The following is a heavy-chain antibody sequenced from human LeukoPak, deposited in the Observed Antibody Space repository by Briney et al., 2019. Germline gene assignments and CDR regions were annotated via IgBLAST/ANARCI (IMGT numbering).Heavy chain of an antibody. CDR2: IYYSGST. CDR1: GGSINSYY. J-gene: IGHJ4*02. D-gene: IGHD7-27*01. Sequence: PPETLSLTCTVSGGSINSYYWGWIRQPPGKGLEWIGYIYYSGSTNYNPSLKSRVAISVDTSKNQFSLKLSSMTAADTAVYYCAREGAMWGIDYWGQGTLVTVSS. CDR3: AREGAMWGIDY. V-gene: IGHV4-59*01.